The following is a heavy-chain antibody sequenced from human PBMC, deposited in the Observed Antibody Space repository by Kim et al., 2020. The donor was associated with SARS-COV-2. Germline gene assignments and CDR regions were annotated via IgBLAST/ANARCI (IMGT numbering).Heavy chain of an antibody. CDR3: ARTSYGSPMDYYYYGMDV. D-gene: IGHD2-8*01. V-gene: IGHV1-69*13. J-gene: IGHJ6*02. CDR1: GGTFSSYA. CDR2: IIPIFGTA. Sequence: SVKVSCKASGGTFSSYAISWVRQAPGQGLEWMGGIIPIFGTANYAQKFQGRVTITADESTSTAYMELSSLRSEDTAVYYCARTSYGSPMDYYYYGMDVWGQGTTVTVSS.